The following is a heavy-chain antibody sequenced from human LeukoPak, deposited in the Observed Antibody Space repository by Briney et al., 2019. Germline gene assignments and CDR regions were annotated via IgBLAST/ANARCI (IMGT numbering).Heavy chain of an antibody. V-gene: IGHV4-59*01. CDR3: ATNRVGTYDRPFDI. D-gene: IGHD1-26*01. J-gene: IGHJ3*02. Sequence: SETLSLTCTVSGGSISSYYWSWIRQPPGKGLEWIGYIYYSGSTNYNPSLKSRVTISVDTSKNQFSLKLSSVTAADTAVYFCATNRVGTYDRPFDIWGQGTMVTVPS. CDR2: IYYSGST. CDR1: GGSISSYY.